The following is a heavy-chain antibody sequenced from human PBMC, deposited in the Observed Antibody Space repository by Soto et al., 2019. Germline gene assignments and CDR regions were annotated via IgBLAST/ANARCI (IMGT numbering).Heavy chain of an antibody. CDR3: AQDVSGSRTYYYMDV. Sequence: GGSLRLSCAASGFTFSSYAMSWVRQAPGKGLEWVSAISGSGGSTYYADSVKGRFTISRDNSKNTLYLQMNSLRAEDTAVYYCAQDVSGSRTYYYMDVWGKGTRVTVSS. D-gene: IGHD2-15*01. V-gene: IGHV3-23*01. CDR1: GFTFSSYA. J-gene: IGHJ6*03. CDR2: ISGSGGST.